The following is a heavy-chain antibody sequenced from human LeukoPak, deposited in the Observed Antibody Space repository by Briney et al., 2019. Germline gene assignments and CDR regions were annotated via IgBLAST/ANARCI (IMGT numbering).Heavy chain of an antibody. D-gene: IGHD2/OR15-2a*01. CDR2: VSADGSST. CDR3: ARGPINSTPGT. CDR1: GFTFSTCW. V-gene: IGHV3-74*01. Sequence: GVSLRLSCAASGFTFSTCWMHGVRQAPGKALVCGSRVSADGSSTTSADSVKGRFTISRDNAKNTLYLQMNSLRAEDTAIYYCARGPINSTPGTWGQGTLVTVSS. J-gene: IGHJ5*02.